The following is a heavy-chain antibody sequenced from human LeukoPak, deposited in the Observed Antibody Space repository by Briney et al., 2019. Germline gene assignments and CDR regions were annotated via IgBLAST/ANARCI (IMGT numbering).Heavy chain of an antibody. D-gene: IGHD3-16*01. CDR3: LGGYYYYYMAV. CDR1: GFSLCHYW. J-gene: IGHJ6*03. Sequence: GGPLRLSCAVSGFSLCHYWLHCVRHAPGRGLEWVAPINTHGSSTNYADSVKGRFTISRDNTKNTLYLQMTSLSAEDTAVYYALGGYYYYYMAVWGKGTTVTVSS. CDR2: INTHGSST. V-gene: IGHV3-74*01.